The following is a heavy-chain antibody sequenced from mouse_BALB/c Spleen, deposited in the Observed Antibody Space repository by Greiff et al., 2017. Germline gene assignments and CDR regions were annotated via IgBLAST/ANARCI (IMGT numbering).Heavy chain of an antibody. V-gene: IGHV3-2*02. CDR3: AIIYYYGSRGSEDY. CDR1: GYSITSDYA. J-gene: IGHJ4*01. Sequence: VQLKESGPGLVKPSQSLSLTCTVTGYSITSDYAWNWIRQFPGNKLEWMGYISYSGSTSYNPSLKSRISITRDTSKNQFFLQLNSVTTEDTATYYCAIIYYYGSRGSEDYWGQGTSVTVSS. D-gene: IGHD1-1*01. CDR2: ISYSGST.